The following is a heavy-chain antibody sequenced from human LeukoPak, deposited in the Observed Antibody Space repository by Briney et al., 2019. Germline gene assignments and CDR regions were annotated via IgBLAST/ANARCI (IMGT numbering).Heavy chain of an antibody. Sequence: ASVKVSCKASGYTFTSYGISWVRQAPGQGLEWMGWISAYNGNTNYAQKLQGRVTMTTDTSTSTAYMELRSLRSDDTAVYYCARDILTGYSYYYYMDVWGKGTTVTVSS. V-gene: IGHV1-18*01. J-gene: IGHJ6*03. CDR3: ARDILTGYSYYYYMDV. CDR2: ISAYNGNT. CDR1: GYTFTSYG. D-gene: IGHD3-9*01.